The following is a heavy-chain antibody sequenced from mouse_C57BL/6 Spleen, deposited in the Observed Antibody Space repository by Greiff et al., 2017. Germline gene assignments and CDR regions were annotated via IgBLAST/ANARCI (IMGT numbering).Heavy chain of an antibody. CDR2: FYPGSGSI. Sequence: QVQLQQSGAELVKPGASVKLSCKASGYTFTEYTIHWVKQRSGQGLEWIGWFYPGSGSIQDNEKFKDKATLTADKSSSTVYMELSRLTSEDSAVYFCAKHGQLDDYDDPYYFGNWGQSTTLPVSS. CDR3: AKHGQLDDYDDPYYFGN. D-gene: IGHD2-4*01. V-gene: IGHV1-62-2*01. CDR1: GYTFTEYT. J-gene: IGHJ2*01.